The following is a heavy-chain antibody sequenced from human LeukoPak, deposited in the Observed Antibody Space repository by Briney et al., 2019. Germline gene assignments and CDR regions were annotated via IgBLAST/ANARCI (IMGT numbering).Heavy chain of an antibody. J-gene: IGHJ4*02. CDR1: GFTFSSYD. Sequence: GGSLRLSCAASGFTFSSYDMHWVRQSTKTGLEWVSTIRTAGDTYYPDSVKGRFTISRENAKNSLYLQMNSLKAGDTAVYYCAKGSAYDFWSGHIDYWGQGTLVTVSS. V-gene: IGHV3-13*01. CDR3: AKGSAYDFWSGHIDY. D-gene: IGHD3-3*01. CDR2: IRTAGDT.